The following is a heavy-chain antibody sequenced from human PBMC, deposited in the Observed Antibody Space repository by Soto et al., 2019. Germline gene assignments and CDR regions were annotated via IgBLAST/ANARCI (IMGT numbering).Heavy chain of an antibody. CDR2: ISGSGGST. Sequence: GGSLRLSCAASGFTFSSYAMSWVRQAPGKGLEWVSAISGSGGSTYYADSVKGRFTISRDNSKNTLYLQMNSLRAEDTAVYYGAKDGSLGYCSGGSCYSYFDYWGQGTLVTVSS. CDR1: GFTFSSYA. J-gene: IGHJ4*02. V-gene: IGHV3-23*01. CDR3: AKDGSLGYCSGGSCYSYFDY. D-gene: IGHD2-15*01.